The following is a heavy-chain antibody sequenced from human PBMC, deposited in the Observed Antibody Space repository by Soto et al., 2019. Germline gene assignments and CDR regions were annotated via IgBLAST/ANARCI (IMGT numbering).Heavy chain of an antibody. V-gene: IGHV4-34*01. D-gene: IGHD3-3*01. CDR1: GGSFSGYY. CDR2: INHSGST. J-gene: IGHJ6*03. Sequence: SETLSLTCAVYGGSFSGYYWSWIRQPPGKGLEWIGEINHSGSTNYNPSLKSRDTKSVDTSKNQFSLKLSSVTAADTAVYYCARGLAYYDFWSGYYYYMDVWGKGTTVTVSS. CDR3: ARGLAYYDFWSGYYYYMDV.